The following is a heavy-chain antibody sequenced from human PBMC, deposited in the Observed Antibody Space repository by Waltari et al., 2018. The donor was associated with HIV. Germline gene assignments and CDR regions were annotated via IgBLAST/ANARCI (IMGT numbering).Heavy chain of an antibody. CDR2: INPNSGGT. D-gene: IGHD2-15*01. CDR3: ASLGYCSGGSCYSWYFDL. J-gene: IGHJ2*01. Sequence: QVQLVQSGAEVKKPGASVKVSCKASGYTFTGYYMHWVRQAPGQGLEWMVWINPNSGGTNYAQKFQGSVTMTRDTSISTAYMELSRLRSDDTAVYYCASLGYCSGGSCYSWYFDLWGRGTLVTVSS. CDR1: GYTFTGYY. V-gene: IGHV1-2*02.